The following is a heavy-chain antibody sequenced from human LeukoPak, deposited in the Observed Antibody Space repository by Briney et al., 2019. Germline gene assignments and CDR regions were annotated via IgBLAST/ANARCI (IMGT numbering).Heavy chain of an antibody. Sequence: GGSLRLSCAASGFSFSSYSMNGVRQAPGKGRQWVSSISSSSSYIYYADSVKGRFTISRDNAKNSLYLQMNSLRTEDTAVYYCARGTGYSSGCFDYWGQGTLVTVSS. CDR2: ISSSSSYI. V-gene: IGHV3-21*01. D-gene: IGHD6-19*01. J-gene: IGHJ4*02. CDR3: ARGTGYSSGCFDY. CDR1: GFSFSSYS.